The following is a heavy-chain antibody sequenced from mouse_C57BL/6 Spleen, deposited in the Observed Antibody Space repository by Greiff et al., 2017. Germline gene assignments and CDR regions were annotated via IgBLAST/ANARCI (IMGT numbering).Heavy chain of an antibody. CDR2: IYPRSGNT. V-gene: IGHV1-81*01. CDR1: GYTFTSYG. Sequence: QVQLKQSGAELARPGASVKLSCKASGYTFTSYGISWVKQRTGQGLEWIGEIYPRSGNTYYNEKFKGKATLTADKSSSTAYMELRSLTSEDSAVYFCARRTTVVANYAMDYWGQGTSVTVSS. CDR3: ARRTTVVANYAMDY. D-gene: IGHD1-1*01. J-gene: IGHJ4*01.